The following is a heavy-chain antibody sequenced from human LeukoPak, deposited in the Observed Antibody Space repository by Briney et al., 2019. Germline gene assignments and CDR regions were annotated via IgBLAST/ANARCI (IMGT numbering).Heavy chain of an antibody. J-gene: IGHJ4*02. CDR2: ISGSGGST. Sequence: GGSLRLSCAASGFTFSSYAMSWVRQAPGKGLEWVSAISGSGGSTYYADSVKGRFTISRDNSKNTLYLQMNSLRAEDTAVYYCAKFGSYYPRSDPFDYWGQGTLVTVSS. CDR1: GFTFSSYA. V-gene: IGHV3-23*01. D-gene: IGHD3-10*01. CDR3: AKFGSYYPRSDPFDY.